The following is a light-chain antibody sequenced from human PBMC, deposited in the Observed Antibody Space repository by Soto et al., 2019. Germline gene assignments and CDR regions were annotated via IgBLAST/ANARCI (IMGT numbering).Light chain of an antibody. CDR3: SSFAGNDRWV. CDR2: EVT. J-gene: IGLJ3*02. V-gene: IGLV2-8*01. Sequence: QSALTQPPSASESPGQSVTISCTGTSSDVGGYNYVSWYQQYPGKAPKLMIYEVTKRPSGVPDRFSGSKSGNTASLTVSGLQADDEADYYCSSFAGNDRWVFGGGTKLTVL. CDR1: SSDVGGYNY.